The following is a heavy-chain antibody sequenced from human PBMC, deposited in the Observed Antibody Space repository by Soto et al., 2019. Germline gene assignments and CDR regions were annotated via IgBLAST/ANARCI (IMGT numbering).Heavy chain of an antibody. CDR3: ARDVSALMDV. CDR1: GFTFSSYG. Sequence: GGSVRHSCAAAGFTFSSYGMHWVRKAPGKGLEGVAVIWYDGSNKYYADSVKGRFTISRDNSKNTLYLQMNSLRAEDTAVYYCARDVSALMDVWGQGTTVTVSS. V-gene: IGHV3-33*01. J-gene: IGHJ6*02. CDR2: IWYDGSNK.